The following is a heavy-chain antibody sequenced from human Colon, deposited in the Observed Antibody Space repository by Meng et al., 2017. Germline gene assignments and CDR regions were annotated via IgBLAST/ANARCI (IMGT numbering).Heavy chain of an antibody. CDR1: GFSIRNHY. V-gene: IGHV3-74*01. CDR2: INSDGGGG. D-gene: IGHD3-10*01. CDR3: VCFGGFSGFDP. Sequence: EVELVEHGGGLFQPGGSLRLSCAASGFSIRNHYMHWVRQAPGKGLEWVSRINSDGGGGTYADFVKGRFTISRDNAKNTLYLQMNSLTAEDTAVYYCVCFGGFSGFDPWGQGILVTVSS. J-gene: IGHJ5*02.